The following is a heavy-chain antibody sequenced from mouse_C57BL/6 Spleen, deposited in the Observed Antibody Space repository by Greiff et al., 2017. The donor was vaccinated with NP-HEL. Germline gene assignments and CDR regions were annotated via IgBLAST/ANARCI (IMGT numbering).Heavy chain of an antibody. CDR1: GYSFTSYY. Sequence: QVQLQQSGPELVKPGASVKISCKASGYSFTSYYIHWVKQRPGQGLEWIGWIYPGSGNTKYNEKFKGKATLTADTSSSTAYLQLSSLTSEDSAVDSCVSYDGYSYFDYWGQGTTLTVSS. D-gene: IGHD2-3*01. J-gene: IGHJ2*01. V-gene: IGHV1-66*01. CDR3: VSYDGYSYFDY. CDR2: IYPGSGNT.